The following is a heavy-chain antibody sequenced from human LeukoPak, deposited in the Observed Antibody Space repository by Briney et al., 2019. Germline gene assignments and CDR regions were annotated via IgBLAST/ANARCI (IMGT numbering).Heavy chain of an antibody. J-gene: IGHJ4*02. CDR2: MYHSEST. CDR1: GGSISSSSYY. D-gene: IGHD3-22*01. CDR3: ARAIPRGYYDRSGYSIDY. Sequence: PSETLSLTCTVSGGSISSSSYYWGWIRQPPGKGLEWIGSMYHSESTSYKPSLRGRVTGSTYYNPSLKSRVTISLDTSKNQVSLKLTSMTAADAAVYYCARAIPRGYYDRSGYSIDYWGQGTLVTVSS. V-gene: IGHV4-39*07.